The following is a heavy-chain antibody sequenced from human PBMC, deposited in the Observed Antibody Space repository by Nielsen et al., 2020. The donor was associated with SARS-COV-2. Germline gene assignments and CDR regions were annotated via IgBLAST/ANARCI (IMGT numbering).Heavy chain of an antibody. V-gene: IGHV3-30*02. Sequence: GGSLRLSCAASGFTFSGYGMHWVRQAPGKGLEWVAVIWYDGSNKYHADSVKGRFTISRDNSKNTLYLQMNSLRAENTAVYYCAKDLGPGYVAAAMLGYYYYYGMDVWGQGTTVTVSS. CDR2: IWYDGSNK. D-gene: IGHD2-2*01. J-gene: IGHJ6*02. CDR3: AKDLGPGYVAAAMLGYYYYYGMDV. CDR1: GFTFSGYG.